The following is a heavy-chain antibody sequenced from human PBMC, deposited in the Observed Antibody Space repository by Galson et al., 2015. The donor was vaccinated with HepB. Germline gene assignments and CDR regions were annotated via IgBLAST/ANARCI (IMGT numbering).Heavy chain of an antibody. CDR2: ISRGSGHDI. J-gene: IGHJ6*02. CDR3: ASESPDL. Sequence: SLRLSCAGSGFAFSGYTMNWVRQAPGKGLQWVASISRGSGHDIFYRESVKGRFTISRDNAKNSLYLQMNSLRVEDTGVYYCASESPDLWGQGTTVTVSS. V-gene: IGHV3-21*01. CDR1: GFAFSGYT.